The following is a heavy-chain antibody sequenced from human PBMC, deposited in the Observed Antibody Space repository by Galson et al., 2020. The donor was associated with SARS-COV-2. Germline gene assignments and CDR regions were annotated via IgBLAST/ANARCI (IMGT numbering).Heavy chain of an antibody. D-gene: IGHD3-10*01. CDR2: ISYDGSNK. CDR1: GFTFSSYA. Sequence: GGSLRLSCAASGFTFSSYAMHWVRQAPGKGLEWVAVISYDGSNKYYADSVKGRFTISRDNSKNTLYLQMNSLRAEDTAVYYCARDYGSGSLHAFDIWGQGTMVTVSS. J-gene: IGHJ3*02. V-gene: IGHV3-30*04. CDR3: ARDYGSGSLHAFDI.